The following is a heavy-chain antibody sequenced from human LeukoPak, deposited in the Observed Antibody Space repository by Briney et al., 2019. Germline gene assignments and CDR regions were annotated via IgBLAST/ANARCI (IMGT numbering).Heavy chain of an antibody. Sequence: GGSLRLSCAASGFTFGTFWMSWVRQAPWKGLDWVANINQDGTEKHYVDSVKGRFTISRDNAKKSLYLQMNSLRAEDTAVYFCASGNYFDSWGQGTLVAVSS. D-gene: IGHD4-23*01. J-gene: IGHJ4*02. CDR3: ASGNYFDS. V-gene: IGHV3-7*01. CDR1: GFTFGTFW. CDR2: INQDGTEK.